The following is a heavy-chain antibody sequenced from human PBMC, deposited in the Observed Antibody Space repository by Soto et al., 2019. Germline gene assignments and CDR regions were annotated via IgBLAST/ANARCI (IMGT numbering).Heavy chain of an antibody. CDR2: ISAYNGNT. Sequence: QVQLVQSGAEVKKPGASVKVSCKASGYTFTSYGISWVRQAPGQGLEWMGWISAYNGNTNYAQKLQGRVTMTTDTPTSTTFMELRSLRSADTAIYYCARERTMIVVVTQSSLRRERRYFDLWGRGTLVTVSS. D-gene: IGHD3-22*01. J-gene: IGHJ2*01. CDR1: GYTFTSYG. V-gene: IGHV1-18*01. CDR3: ARERTMIVVVTQSSLRRERRYFDL.